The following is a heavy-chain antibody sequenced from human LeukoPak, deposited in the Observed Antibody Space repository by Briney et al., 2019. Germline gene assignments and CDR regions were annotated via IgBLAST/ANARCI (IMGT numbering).Heavy chain of an antibody. D-gene: IGHD3-10*01. CDR2: IIPIFGTA. J-gene: IGHJ6*02. V-gene: IGHV1-69*01. CDR3: ARTMGRNYYYYGMDV. CDR1: GGTFSSYA. Sequence: GSSVKVSCKASGGTFSSYAISWVRQAPGQGLEWMGGIIPIFGTANYAQKFRGRVTITADESTSTAYMELSSLRSVDTAVYYCARTMGRNYYYYGMDVWGQGTTVTVSS.